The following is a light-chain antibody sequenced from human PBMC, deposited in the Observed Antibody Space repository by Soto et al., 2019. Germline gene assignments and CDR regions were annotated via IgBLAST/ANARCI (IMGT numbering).Light chain of an antibody. J-gene: IGKJ1*01. CDR1: QSINSD. Sequence: EIVMTQSPATLSVSPGERVTLSCRASQSINSDVAWYQERPGQAPRLLIYGPSTRATGIPARFSGSGYGTEFTLTISSLQSEDFALYYCQQYHNGWTFGQGTKVE. V-gene: IGKV3-15*01. CDR2: GPS. CDR3: QQYHNGWT.